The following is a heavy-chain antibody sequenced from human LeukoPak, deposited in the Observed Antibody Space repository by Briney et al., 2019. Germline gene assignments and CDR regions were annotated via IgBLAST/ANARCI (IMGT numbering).Heavy chain of an antibody. Sequence: ASVKVSCKASGYTFTGYYMHWVRQAPGQGLEWMGWINPNSGGTNYAQKFQGRVTMTRDTSISTAYMELSRLRSDDTAVYYCARGGDSPVIAAAEHNFDYWGQGTLVTVSS. CDR3: ARGGDSPVIAAAEHNFDY. CDR1: GYTFTGYY. V-gene: IGHV1-2*02. D-gene: IGHD6-13*01. CDR2: INPNSGGT. J-gene: IGHJ4*02.